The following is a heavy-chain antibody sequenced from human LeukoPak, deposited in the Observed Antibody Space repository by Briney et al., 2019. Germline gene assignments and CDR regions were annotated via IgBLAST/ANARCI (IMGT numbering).Heavy chain of an antibody. V-gene: IGHV3-23*01. D-gene: IGHD3-16*01. J-gene: IGHJ6*03. Sequence: GGSLRLSCAASGFTFSSYAMSWVRQAPGKGLEWVSGILDSGYSTYYANSVKGRFTISRGNSNNTLYLQMNSLRAEDTAVYYCAKLGGHPLHNYYVGVWGKGTTVAVSS. CDR3: AKLGGHPLHNYYVGV. CDR1: GFTFSSYA. CDR2: ILDSGYST.